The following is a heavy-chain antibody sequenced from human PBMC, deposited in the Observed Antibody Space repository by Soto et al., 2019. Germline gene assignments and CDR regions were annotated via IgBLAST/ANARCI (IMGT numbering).Heavy chain of an antibody. J-gene: IGHJ5*02. CDR3: ASIAAAGPNWFDP. CDR2: INPNSGGT. V-gene: IGHV1-2*02. CDR1: GYTFTGYY. Sequence: ASVKVSCKASGYTFTGYYMHRVRQAPGQGLEWMGWINPNSGGTNYAQKFQGRVTMTRDTSISTAYMELSRLRSDDTAVYYCASIAAAGPNWFDPWGQGTLVTVSS. D-gene: IGHD6-13*01.